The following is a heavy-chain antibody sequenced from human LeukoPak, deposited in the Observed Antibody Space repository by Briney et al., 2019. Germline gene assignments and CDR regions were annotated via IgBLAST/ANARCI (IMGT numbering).Heavy chain of an antibody. CDR3: ATSSRWFGELYYYYYYYMDV. CDR1: GGTFSSYA. CDR2: IIXIFVPA. V-gene: IGHV1-69*05. Sequence: XCXAXGGTFSSYAXSWVGQAPGQGLEWMGRIIXIFVPATYPHNFQGIVSITTDESPSTASIELSSLRSEDTAVYYCATSSRWFGELYYYYYYYMDVWGKGTTVTVSS. D-gene: IGHD3-10*01. J-gene: IGHJ6*03.